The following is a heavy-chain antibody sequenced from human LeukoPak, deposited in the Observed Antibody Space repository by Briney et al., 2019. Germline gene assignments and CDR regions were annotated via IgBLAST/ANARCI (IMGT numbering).Heavy chain of an antibody. CDR3: ARTAHLGYCSGGTCSPFDY. CDR1: GYTFTSYW. CDR2: IYPADSDT. J-gene: IGHJ4*02. Sequence: GESLKISCKGSGYTFTSYWIGWVRQMPGKGLEWMGIIYPADSDTRYSPSFQGQVTISVDKSISTAYLQWSSLKASDTAMYYCARTAHLGYCSGGTCSPFDYWGQGTLVTVSS. D-gene: IGHD2-15*01. V-gene: IGHV5-51*01.